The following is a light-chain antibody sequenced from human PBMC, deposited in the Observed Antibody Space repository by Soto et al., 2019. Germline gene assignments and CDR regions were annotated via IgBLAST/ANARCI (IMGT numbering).Light chain of an antibody. CDR2: GAF. CDR1: QSVSRSY. J-gene: IGKJ4*01. CDR3: QQYASSPLT. Sequence: EIVLTQSPGTLSLSPGEKATLSCKASQSVSRSYLAWYQQKFGQAPRLLIYGAFSRATGIPDRFSGSGSGTAFTLTISRLEPEDFALFYCQQYASSPLTFGGGTQVEI. V-gene: IGKV3-20*01.